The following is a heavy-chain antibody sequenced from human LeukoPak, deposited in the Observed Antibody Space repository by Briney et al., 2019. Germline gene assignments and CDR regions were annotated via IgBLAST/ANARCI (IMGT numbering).Heavy chain of an antibody. CDR3: ARAPITSPFYFDH. CDR1: GFGFGDHG. Sequence: PGGSLRLSCSASGFGFGDHGMSWVRQVPGEGLEWVSGINWSGGSTGYADPVRGRFTISRDNAKNSLYLQMDSLTAEDTALYYCARAPITSPFYFDHWGQGTLVTVSS. D-gene: IGHD2-2*01. V-gene: IGHV3-20*04. J-gene: IGHJ4*02. CDR2: INWSGGST.